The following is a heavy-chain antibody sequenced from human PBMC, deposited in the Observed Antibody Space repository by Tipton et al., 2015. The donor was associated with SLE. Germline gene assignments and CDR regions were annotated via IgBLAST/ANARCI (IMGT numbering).Heavy chain of an antibody. J-gene: IGHJ4*02. V-gene: IGHV4-61*09. D-gene: IGHD6-19*01. CDR2: IYTSGSA. Sequence: TLSLTCTVSGASISSGSHYCSWIRQPAGKGLEWIGHIYTSGSATYNPSLKSRVTISLDTSKTQFSLKLRSVTAADTAIYYCARGGYSSGWYGDYFVYCGQGTLVTVSS. CDR1: GASISSGSHY. CDR3: ARGGYSSGWYGDYFVY.